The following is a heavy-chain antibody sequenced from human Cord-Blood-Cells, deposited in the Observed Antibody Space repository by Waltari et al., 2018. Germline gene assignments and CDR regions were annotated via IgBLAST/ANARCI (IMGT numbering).Heavy chain of an antibody. CDR1: GGSISSGGYY. Sequence: QVQLQESGPGLVKPSQTLSLTCTVSGGSISSGGYYWSWIPPHPGKGLEWIGYFYYSGSTYYNPSLKSRVTISVDTSKNQFSLKLSSVTAADTAVYYCARSIQYDFWSGYYWYFDLWGRGTLVTVSS. CDR3: ARSIQYDFWSGYYWYFDL. CDR2: FYYSGST. J-gene: IGHJ2*01. D-gene: IGHD3-3*01. V-gene: IGHV4-31*03.